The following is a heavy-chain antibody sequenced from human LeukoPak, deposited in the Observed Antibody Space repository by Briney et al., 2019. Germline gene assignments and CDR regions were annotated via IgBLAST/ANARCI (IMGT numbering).Heavy chain of an antibody. Sequence: GGSLRLSCAASGFTFSNHGMNWVRQAPGKGLEWVSGISPSGDITYYADSVKGRFTISRDNARNSLYLQMNTLRAEDTAVYSCARGADGVSSNSRGWFNPWGQGTLVTVSS. V-gene: IGHV3-23*01. J-gene: IGHJ5*02. CDR3: ARGADGVSSNSRGWFNP. D-gene: IGHD2-15*01. CDR1: GFTFSNHG. CDR2: ISPSGDIT.